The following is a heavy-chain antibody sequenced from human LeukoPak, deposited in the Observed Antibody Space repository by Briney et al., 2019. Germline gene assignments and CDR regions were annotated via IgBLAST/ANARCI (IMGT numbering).Heavy chain of an antibody. Sequence: GGSLRLSCAASGFTFSSYDMSWVRQAPGKGLEWVSGISGSGGSTYYADSVKGRFTISRDNSKSTLYLQMNSLRAEDTAVYYCARDVGKAYFDYWGQGTLVTVSS. D-gene: IGHD2-15*01. J-gene: IGHJ4*02. V-gene: IGHV3-23*01. CDR2: ISGSGGST. CDR1: GFTFSSYD. CDR3: ARDVGKAYFDY.